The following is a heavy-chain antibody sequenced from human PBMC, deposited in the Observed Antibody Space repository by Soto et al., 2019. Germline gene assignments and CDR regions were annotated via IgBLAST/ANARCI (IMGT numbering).Heavy chain of an antibody. CDR1: GFTFSSYW. D-gene: IGHD6-19*01. Sequence: EVQLMESGGGLVQPGGSLRLSCAASGFTFSSYWMHWVRQAPGKGLVWVSRINSDGSSTSYADSVKARFTISRDNAKNTVYLQMNSLRAEDTAVYYCASPYMYSSGLYFYGMDVWGQGTTVTVSS. J-gene: IGHJ6*02. CDR2: INSDGSST. V-gene: IGHV3-74*01. CDR3: ASPYMYSSGLYFYGMDV.